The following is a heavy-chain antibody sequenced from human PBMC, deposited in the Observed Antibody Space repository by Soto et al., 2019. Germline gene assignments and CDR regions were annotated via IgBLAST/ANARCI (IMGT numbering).Heavy chain of an antibody. J-gene: IGHJ4*02. D-gene: IGHD5-18*01. CDR2: ISGNGDAT. CDR3: CHTSTNEGVDF. Sequence: QLLESGGGLVQPGGSLRLSCAASGFTFSTYAMTWVRQAPGKGLEWVSSISGNGDATYYAESLSGRFTISRDNSKNTVFLEVRSLRAEDTAVYFCCHTSTNEGVDFWGQGTLVVVSP. CDR1: GFTFSTYA. V-gene: IGHV3-23*01.